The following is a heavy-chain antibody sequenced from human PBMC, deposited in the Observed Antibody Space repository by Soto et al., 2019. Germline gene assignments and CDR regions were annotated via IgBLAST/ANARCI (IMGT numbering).Heavy chain of an antibody. CDR1: GFTFSSYS. CDR3: ARDVMVVAATLEY. Sequence: EVQLVESGGGLVKPGGSLRLSCAASGFTFSSYSMNWVRQAPGKGLEWVSSISSSSSYIYYADSVKGRFTISRDNAKNSLYLQMNSLRAEDTAVYYCARDVMVVAATLEYWGQGTLVTVSS. V-gene: IGHV3-21*01. J-gene: IGHJ4*02. CDR2: ISSSSSYI. D-gene: IGHD2-15*01.